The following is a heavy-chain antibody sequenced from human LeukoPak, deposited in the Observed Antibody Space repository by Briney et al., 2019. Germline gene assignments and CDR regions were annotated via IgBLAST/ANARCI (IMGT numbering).Heavy chain of an antibody. CDR2: LYYSGNT. J-gene: IGHJ4*02. Sequence: SETLSLTCTVSGGSISSYYWSWIRQPPGKGLEWIGYLYYSGNTIYNPSLKSRVTISEDTSKNQFSLKVSSVTAADTAVYYCARKTAYGGHDYWGPGTLATVSS. CDR3: ARKTAYGGHDY. V-gene: IGHV4-59*01. D-gene: IGHD4-17*01. CDR1: GGSISSYY.